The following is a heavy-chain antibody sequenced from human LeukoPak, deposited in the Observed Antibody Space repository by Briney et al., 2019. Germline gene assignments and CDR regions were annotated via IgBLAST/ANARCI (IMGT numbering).Heavy chain of an antibody. D-gene: IGHD6-19*01. CDR3: AKDNRRHYTSGPNPDSLH. CDR2: ISWNSGSI. V-gene: IGHV3-9*01. CDR1: GFIFNTYA. Sequence: PGGSLRLSCAGSGFIFNTYAIHWVRQPPGKGLEWVSGISWNSGSIDYADSVKGRFTISRDNAKNSLNLQMNSLRVEDTAFYYCAKDNRRHYTSGPNPDSLHWGQGALVTVSS. J-gene: IGHJ4*02.